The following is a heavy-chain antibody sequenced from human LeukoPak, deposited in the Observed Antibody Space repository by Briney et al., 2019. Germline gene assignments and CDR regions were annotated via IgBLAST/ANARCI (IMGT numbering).Heavy chain of an antibody. CDR3: ARACSGGSCYSDNWLDP. Sequence: ASVKVSCKASGYTFTGYYMHWVRQAPGQGLEWMGRINPNSGGTNYAQKFQGRVTMTRDTSISTAYMELSRLRSDDTAVYYCARACSGGSCYSDNWLDPWGQGTWSPSRQ. V-gene: IGHV1-2*06. CDR2: INPNSGGT. D-gene: IGHD2-15*01. J-gene: IGHJ5*02. CDR1: GYTFTGYY.